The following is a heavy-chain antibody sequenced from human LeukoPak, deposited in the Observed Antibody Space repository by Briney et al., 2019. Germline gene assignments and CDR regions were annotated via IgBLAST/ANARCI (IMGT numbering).Heavy chain of an antibody. CDR2: INHSGST. J-gene: IGHJ4*02. CDR1: GGSISSSTYY. CDR3: ARYSSGWYQESNTYYFDY. V-gene: IGHV4-39*07. D-gene: IGHD6-19*01. Sequence: SETLSLTCTVSGGSISSSTYYWSWIRQPPGKGPEWIGEINHSGSTNYNPSLKSRVTISVDTSKNQFSLKLSSVTAADTAVYYCARYSSGWYQESNTYYFDYWGQGTLVTVSS.